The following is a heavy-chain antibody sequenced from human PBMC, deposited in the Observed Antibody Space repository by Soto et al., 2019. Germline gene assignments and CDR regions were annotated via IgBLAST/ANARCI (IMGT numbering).Heavy chain of an antibody. CDR3: ARDYYDSSGYLGLLDY. Sequence: PLSLTCAISGDSVSSNLVVWNGIRQSPSRGLEWLGRTYYRSKWYYEYAESVKSRIAINPDTSKNQFSLQMNSLRDEDTAVYYCARDYYDSSGYLGLLDYWGQGTLVTVSS. CDR2: TYYRSKWYY. V-gene: IGHV6-1*01. J-gene: IGHJ4*02. D-gene: IGHD3-22*01. CDR1: GDSVSSNLVV.